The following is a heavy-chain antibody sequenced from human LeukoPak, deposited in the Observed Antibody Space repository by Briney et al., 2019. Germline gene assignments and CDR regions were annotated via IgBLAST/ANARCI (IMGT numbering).Heavy chain of an antibody. CDR3: AREIGYGRPFDY. CDR2: IFYTGST. V-gene: IGHV4-59*01. D-gene: IGHD1-26*01. Sequence: PSETLSLTCTVSNGSISSYYWNSLRQPPGKGLVWLGYIFYTGSTSYNPSLKSRATISVDPSKKQLSLKLRSVTAADTAVYYCAREIGYGRPFDYWGQGTLVTVSS. J-gene: IGHJ4*02. CDR1: NGSISSYY.